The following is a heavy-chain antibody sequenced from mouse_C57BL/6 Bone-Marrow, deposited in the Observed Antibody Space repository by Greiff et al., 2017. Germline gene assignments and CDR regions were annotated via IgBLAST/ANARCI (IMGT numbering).Heavy chain of an antibody. Sequence: VQLKESVAELVRPGASVKLSCTASGFNIKNTYMHWVKQRPEQGLEWIGRIDPANGNTKYAPKFQGKATITAEPSSNTAYLQLSSLTSEDTAIYYCARGSGSGLRLLYWGQGTTLTVSS. CDR1: GFNIKNTY. CDR2: IDPANGNT. V-gene: IGHV14-3*01. J-gene: IGHJ2*01. CDR3: ARGSGSGLRLLY. D-gene: IGHD3-2*02.